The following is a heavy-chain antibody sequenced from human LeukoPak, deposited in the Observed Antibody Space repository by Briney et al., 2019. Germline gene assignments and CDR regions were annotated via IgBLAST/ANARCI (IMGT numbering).Heavy chain of an antibody. D-gene: IGHD1-26*01. CDR1: GFTFSTYG. V-gene: IGHV3-30*18. CDR3: AKELGDPDY. CDR2: ISYAGSNK. J-gene: IGHJ4*02. Sequence: PGGSLRLSCAASGFTFSTYGMHWVRQAPGKGLEWVAVISYAGSNKYYAESVKGRFTISRDNSKNTVYLQMNSLRAEDTAVYYCAKELGDPDYWGQGTLVTVSS.